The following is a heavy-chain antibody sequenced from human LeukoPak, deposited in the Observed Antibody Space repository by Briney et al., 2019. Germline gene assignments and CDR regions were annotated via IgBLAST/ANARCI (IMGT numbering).Heavy chain of an antibody. D-gene: IGHD6-13*01. Sequence: GGSLRLSRAASGLTFSFNTYNMNWVRQTPGKGLEWVSYISRRSTTTSYADSVKGRFTISRDNAKNSLYLEMNSLRAEDTAVYYCAKGTNRYSSPNWFDPWGQGTLVTVSS. CDR1: GLTFSFNTYN. CDR2: ISRRSTTT. V-gene: IGHV3-48*01. CDR3: AKGTNRYSSPNWFDP. J-gene: IGHJ5*02.